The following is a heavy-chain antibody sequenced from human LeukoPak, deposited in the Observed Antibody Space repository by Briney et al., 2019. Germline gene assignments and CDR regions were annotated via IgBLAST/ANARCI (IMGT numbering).Heavy chain of an antibody. CDR2: IGDRGGST. Sequence: GVPLRLSCAASGFTFSIYAISGVRQAPGKGLEWLSVIGDRGGSTYYADSVKGRLTPSRDNSKNALYLQMNSLRAEHTAVYYCAKGGIMQSSSPGLQYFDLWGRGTLVSVSS. V-gene: IGHV3-23*01. CDR1: GFTFSIYA. D-gene: IGHD6-6*01. CDR3: AKGGIMQSSSPGLQYFDL. J-gene: IGHJ2*01.